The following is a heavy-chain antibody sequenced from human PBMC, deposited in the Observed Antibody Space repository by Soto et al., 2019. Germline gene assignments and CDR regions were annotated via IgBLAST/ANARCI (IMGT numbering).Heavy chain of an antibody. D-gene: IGHD6-6*01. J-gene: IGHJ6*03. CDR3: AKGGAAARPPYYYYMDV. CDR2: ISWNSGSI. V-gene: IGHV3-9*01. Sequence: EVQLVESGGGLVQPGRSLRLSCAASGFTFDDYAMHWVRQAPGKGLEWVSGISWNSGSIVYADSVKGRFTISRDNAKNSLYLQMNSLRAEDTALYYCAKGGAAARPPYYYYMDVWGKGTTVTVSS. CDR1: GFTFDDYA.